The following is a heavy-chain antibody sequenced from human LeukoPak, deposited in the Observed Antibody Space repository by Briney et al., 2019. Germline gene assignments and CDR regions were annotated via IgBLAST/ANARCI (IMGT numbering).Heavy chain of an antibody. Sequence: SETLSLTCTVSGGSINSYYWSWIRQPPGKGLEWIGYIYYIGSTNYNPSLKSRVTISVDTSKNQFSLKLSSVTAADAAVYYCARVWELSDAFDIWGQGTMVTVSS. J-gene: IGHJ3*02. CDR2: IYYIGST. CDR1: GGSINSYY. V-gene: IGHV4-59*12. D-gene: IGHD1-26*01. CDR3: ARVWELSDAFDI.